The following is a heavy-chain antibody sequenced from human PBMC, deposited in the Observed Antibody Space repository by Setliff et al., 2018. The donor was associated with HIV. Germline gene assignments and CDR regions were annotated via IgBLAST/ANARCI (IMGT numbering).Heavy chain of an antibody. CDR2: ISAYNGST. D-gene: IGHD3-22*01. Sequence: ASVKVSCKASGYTFTSYGISWVRQAPGQGLEWMGWISAYNGSTNYAQKLQGRVTMTTDTSTSTAYMELGSLRSDETAVYYCARDEAEYYYDSSGYYYYYMDVWGKGTTVTVSS. J-gene: IGHJ6*03. CDR1: GYTFTSYG. CDR3: ARDEAEYYYDSSGYYYYYMDV. V-gene: IGHV1-18*01.